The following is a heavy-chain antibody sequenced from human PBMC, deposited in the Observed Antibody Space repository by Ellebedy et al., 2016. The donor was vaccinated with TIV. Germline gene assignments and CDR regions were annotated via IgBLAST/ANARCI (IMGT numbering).Heavy chain of an antibody. CDR1: GYSISSGYY. D-gene: IGHD1-26*01. J-gene: IGHJ6*02. CDR2: IYHSGST. V-gene: IGHV4-38-2*02. CDR3: ARSSGSYRPYYYYGMDV. Sequence: SETLSLXXTVSGYSISSGYYWGWIRQPPGKGLEWIGSIYHSGSTYYNPSLKSRVTISVDTSKNQFSLKLSSVTAADTAVYYCARSSGSYRPYYYYGMDVWGQGTTVTVSS.